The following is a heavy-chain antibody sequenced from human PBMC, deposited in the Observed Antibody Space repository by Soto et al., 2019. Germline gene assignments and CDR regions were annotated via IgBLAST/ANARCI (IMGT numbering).Heavy chain of an antibody. V-gene: IGHV3-73*02. CDR2: IKTKPRNYAT. Sequence: EVQLVESGGGLVQPGQSVILSCTTSGFSFSGFAVHWVRQASGRGLEWVGRIKTKPRNYATAYLASVRGRFTISRDDSKDTSVRQMESRGAEDTALYYWARLWGGGSGDDSPPFYLDYWGQGALVTVSS. CDR3: ARLWGGGSGDDSPPFYLDY. D-gene: IGHD2-21*02. J-gene: IGHJ4*02. CDR1: GFSFSGFA.